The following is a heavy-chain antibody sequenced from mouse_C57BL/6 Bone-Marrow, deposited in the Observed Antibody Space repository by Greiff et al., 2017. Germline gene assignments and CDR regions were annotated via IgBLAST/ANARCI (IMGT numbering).Heavy chain of an antibody. V-gene: IGHV14-4*01. Sequence: VQLQQSGAELVRPGASVKLSCTASGFNIKDDYMHWVKQRPEQGLEWIGWIDPENGDTEYASKFQGKATITADTSSNTAYLQLSSLTSEDTAVYYCLSSAWIAYWGQGTLVTVSS. D-gene: IGHD1-3*01. CDR1: GFNIKDDY. J-gene: IGHJ3*01. CDR3: LSSAWIAY. CDR2: IDPENGDT.